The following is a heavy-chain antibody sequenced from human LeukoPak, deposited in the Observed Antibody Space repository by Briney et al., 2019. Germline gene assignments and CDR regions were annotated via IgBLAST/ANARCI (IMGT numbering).Heavy chain of an antibody. CDR3: ARTTGSGRSWFVYS. Sequence: SGPALVNPTQTLTLTCTFSGFSLSTSGMCVSWIRQPPGKALEWLARIDWDDDKYYSTSLKTRLTISKDTSKNQVVLTMTNMDPVDTATYYCARTTGSGRSWFVYSWGQGTLVTVSS. J-gene: IGHJ4*02. CDR2: IDWDDDK. D-gene: IGHD3-10*01. V-gene: IGHV2-70*11. CDR1: GFSLSTSGMC.